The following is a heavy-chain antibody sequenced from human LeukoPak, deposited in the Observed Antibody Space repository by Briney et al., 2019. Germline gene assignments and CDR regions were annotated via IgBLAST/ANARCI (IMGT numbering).Heavy chain of an antibody. CDR3: ARSNGSTSY. J-gene: IGHJ4*02. V-gene: IGHV4-39*01. D-gene: IGHD2-2*01. CDR2: IYYSGST. CDR1: GGSISSSSYY. Sequence: SETLSLTCTVSGGSISSSSYYWGWIRQPPGKGLEWIGSIYYSGSTYYNPSLKSRVTISVDTSKNQFSLKLSSVIAADTAVYYCARSNGSTSYWGQGTLVTVSS.